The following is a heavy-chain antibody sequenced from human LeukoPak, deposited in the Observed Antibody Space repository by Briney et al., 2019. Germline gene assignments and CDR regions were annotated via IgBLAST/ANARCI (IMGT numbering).Heavy chain of an antibody. Sequence: ASVTVSCMASGYTFTPYYIHWVRQAPGQGLEWMGKINPSTGVTDCTHKLQGRVTMTGDTSTNTVYMDLSSLTSEDTAMYYCTPSGDGWGLDYWGQGTLVTVSS. J-gene: IGHJ4*02. CDR3: TPSGDGWGLDY. V-gene: IGHV1-46*01. CDR2: INPSTGVT. CDR1: GYTFTPYY. D-gene: IGHD3-16*01.